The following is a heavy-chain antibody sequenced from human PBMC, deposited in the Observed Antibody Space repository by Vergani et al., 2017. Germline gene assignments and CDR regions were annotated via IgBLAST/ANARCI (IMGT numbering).Heavy chain of an antibody. D-gene: IGHD2-2*02. J-gene: IGHJ5*02. CDR2: IYYSGST. V-gene: IGHV4-31*03. CDR3: ARGHCSSTSCYTGGWFDP. Sequence: QLQLQESGPGLVKPSETLSLTCTVSGGSISSGGYYWSWIRQHPGKGLEWIGYIYYSGSTYYNPSLKSRVTISVDTSKNQFSLKLSSVTAADTAVYYCARGHCSSTSCYTGGWFDPWGQGTLVTVSS. CDR1: GGSISSGGYY.